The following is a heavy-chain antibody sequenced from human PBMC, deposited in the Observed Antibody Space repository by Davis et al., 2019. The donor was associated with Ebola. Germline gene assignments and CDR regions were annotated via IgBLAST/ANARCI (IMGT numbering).Heavy chain of an antibody. CDR2: ISTISTTI. CDR3: AREGRALDV. CDR1: GFTFSSYS. J-gene: IGHJ6*04. V-gene: IGHV3-48*02. D-gene: IGHD1-26*01. Sequence: PAGSLRLSCAASGFTFSSYSMNWVRQAPGKGLEWISYISTISTTIHYADSVKGRFTISRDNAKYSLFLLINSLRDEDTAVYYCAREGRALDVWGKGTTVTVSS.